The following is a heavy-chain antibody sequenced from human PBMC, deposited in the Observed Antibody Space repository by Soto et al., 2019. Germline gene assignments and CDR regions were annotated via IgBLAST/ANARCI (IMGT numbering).Heavy chain of an antibody. CDR1: GVHFSSYS. J-gene: IGHJ4*02. V-gene: IGHV1-69*01. Sequence: VACKASGVHFSSYSISWMRRAPGQGLEWMGGIIPLFGTPHYAQKFQGRVTITADESTSTAYMELNSLRSDDTAFYYCARGREAARPFDLWGQGTMVTVSS. CDR3: ARGREAARPFDL. D-gene: IGHD6-6*01. CDR2: IIPLFGTP.